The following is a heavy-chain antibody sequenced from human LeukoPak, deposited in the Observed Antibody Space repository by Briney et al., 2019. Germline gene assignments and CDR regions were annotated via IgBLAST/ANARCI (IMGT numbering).Heavy chain of an antibody. V-gene: IGHV3-23*01. Sequence: GGSLTLSCAASGFTLSSSAMSWVRQAPGKGLEWVSAISGSGGSTYYADSVKGRFTISRDNSMYTLYLQMNSLRAEVTAVYYCAKMDGGNLGDCWGQGTLVTVSS. CDR2: ISGSGGST. CDR1: GFTLSSSA. CDR3: AKMDGGNLGDC. D-gene: IGHD4-23*01. J-gene: IGHJ4*02.